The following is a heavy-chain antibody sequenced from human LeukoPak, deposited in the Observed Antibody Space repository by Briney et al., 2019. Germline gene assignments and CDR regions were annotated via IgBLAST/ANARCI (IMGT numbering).Heavy chain of an antibody. CDR1: GGTFSSYA. CDR3: ARVPGQWQENWFDP. Sequence: SVKVSCKASGGTFSSYAISWVRQAPGQGLEWMGRIIPILGIADYAQKFQGRVTITADKSTSTAYMELSSLRSEDTAVYYCARVPGQWQENWFDPWGQGTLVTVSS. CDR2: IIPILGIA. J-gene: IGHJ5*02. D-gene: IGHD6-19*01. V-gene: IGHV1-69*04.